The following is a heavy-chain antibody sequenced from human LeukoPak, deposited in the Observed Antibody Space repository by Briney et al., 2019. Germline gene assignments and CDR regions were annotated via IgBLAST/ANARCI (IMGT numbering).Heavy chain of an antibody. Sequence: GGSLRLSCAASGFIFGSYGMHWVRQAPGKGLEWVAVISYDGSNKYYADSVKGRFTISRDNAQNSLYLQMNSLRAEDTAVYYCARGLSVYARTLYYFDSWGQGTLVTVSS. CDR2: ISYDGSNK. CDR3: ARGLSVYARTLYYFDS. D-gene: IGHD2-8*01. J-gene: IGHJ4*02. CDR1: GFIFGSYG. V-gene: IGHV3-30*03.